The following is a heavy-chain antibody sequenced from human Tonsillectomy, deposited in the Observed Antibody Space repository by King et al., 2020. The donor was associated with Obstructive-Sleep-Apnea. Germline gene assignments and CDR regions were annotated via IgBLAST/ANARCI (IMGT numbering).Heavy chain of an antibody. Sequence: VQLVESGGGLVQPGGSLRLSCAASGFTFSQYAMNWVRQAPGKGLEWVSGLSGSGDSIYYTDSVKGRFTISRDNSKNTLDLQMNSLRAEDTALYYCAKSSSSGWWLDYWGQGTLVTVSS. D-gene: IGHD6-19*01. CDR3: AKSSSSGWWLDY. CDR2: LSGSGDSI. CDR1: GFTFSQYA. J-gene: IGHJ4*02. V-gene: IGHV3-23*04.